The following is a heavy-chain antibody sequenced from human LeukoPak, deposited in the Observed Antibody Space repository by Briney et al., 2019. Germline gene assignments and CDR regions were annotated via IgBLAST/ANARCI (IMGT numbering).Heavy chain of an antibody. CDR1: GFTFSNYD. CDR2: ISSSGYTK. J-gene: IGHJ6*02. CDR3: ARDFDFWSGGGGLDV. Sequence: GGSLRLSCGASGFTFSNYDVNWVRQAPGKGLEWVSYISSSGYTKYYADSVKGRFTISRDNARNSLFLRMNTLRAEDTAVYLCARDFDFWSGGGGLDVWGQGTTVIVSS. V-gene: IGHV3-48*03. D-gene: IGHD3-3*01.